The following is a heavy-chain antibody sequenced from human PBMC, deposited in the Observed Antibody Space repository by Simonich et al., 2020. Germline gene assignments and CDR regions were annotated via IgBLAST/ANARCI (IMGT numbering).Heavy chain of an antibody. CDR1: GFTFSSYW. J-gene: IGHJ3*02. D-gene: IGHD4-4*01. V-gene: IGHV3-74*01. CDR2: IKSDGIST. CDR3: ARDYSNYDAFDI. Sequence: EVQLVESGGGLVQPGGSLRLSCAASGFTFSSYWMHWVRQAPGKGLVVISRIKSDGISTSYADSVKGRFTISRDNAKNTLYLQMNSLRAEDTAVYYCARDYSNYDAFDIWGQGTMVTVSS.